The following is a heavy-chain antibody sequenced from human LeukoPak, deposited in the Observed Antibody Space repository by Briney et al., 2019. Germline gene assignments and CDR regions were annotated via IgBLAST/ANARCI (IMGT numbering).Heavy chain of an antibody. V-gene: IGHV4-59*01. J-gene: IGHJ5*02. CDR2: IYYSGST. Sequence: SETLSLTCSVSGGSISSYYWSWIRQPPGKGLEWIGYIYYSGSTNYNPSLKSRVTISVDTSKNQFSLKLSSVTAADTAVYYCARVSGSTSQDWFDPWGQGTLVTVSS. CDR3: ARVSGSTSQDWFDP. D-gene: IGHD2-2*01. CDR1: GGSISSYY.